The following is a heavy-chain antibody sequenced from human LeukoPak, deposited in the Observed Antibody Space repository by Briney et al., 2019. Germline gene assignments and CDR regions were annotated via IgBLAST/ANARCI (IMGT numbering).Heavy chain of an antibody. Sequence: EESLKISCKGSGYSFTSYWIGWVRQMPGKGLEWMGIIYPGDSDTRYSPSFQGQVTISADKSISTAYLQWSSLKASDTAMYYCAATYCSSTSCRDAFDIWGQGTMVTVSS. J-gene: IGHJ3*02. D-gene: IGHD2-2*01. CDR2: IYPGDSDT. V-gene: IGHV5-51*01. CDR3: AATYCSSTSCRDAFDI. CDR1: GYSFTSYW.